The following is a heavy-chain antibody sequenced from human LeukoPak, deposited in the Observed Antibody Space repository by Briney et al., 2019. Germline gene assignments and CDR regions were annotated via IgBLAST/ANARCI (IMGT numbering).Heavy chain of an antibody. CDR2: IYYSGST. CDR1: GGSISSGDYY. V-gene: IGHV4-61*08. CDR3: ARVRPGVAATFYDY. Sequence: SETLSLTCTVSGGSISSGDYYWSWIRQPPGKGLEWIGYIYYSGSTNYNPSLKSRVTISVDTSKNQFSLKLSSVTAADTAVYYCARVRPGVAATFYDYWGQGTLVTVSS. J-gene: IGHJ4*02. D-gene: IGHD2-15*01.